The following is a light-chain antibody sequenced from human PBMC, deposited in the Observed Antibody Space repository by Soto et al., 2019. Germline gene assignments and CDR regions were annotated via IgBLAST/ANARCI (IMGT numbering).Light chain of an antibody. CDR3: QQYGSSPRG. V-gene: IGKV3-20*01. J-gene: IGKJ1*01. CDR2: GAS. Sequence: EIVLTQSPGTLSLSPGERATLSCRASQSVSSSYLAWYQQKPGQAHRLLIYGASSRATGIQDRFSGSGSGTDFTLTISRLEPEDFAVYYCQQYGSSPRGFGQGTKVDIK. CDR1: QSVSSSY.